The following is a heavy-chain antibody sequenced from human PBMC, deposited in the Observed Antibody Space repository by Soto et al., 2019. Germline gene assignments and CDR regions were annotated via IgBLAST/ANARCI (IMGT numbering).Heavy chain of an antibody. CDR1: GFSFSTGRVG. V-gene: IGHV2-5*02. CDR3: AHRRVVGRTLLFDY. D-gene: IGHD1-26*01. Sequence: QITLKESGPTLVKPTQTVTLTCTFSGFSFSTGRVGVGWIRQPPGKALEWLALIYWDDDKRYSPSLKSRLTITKDTSKKQVVLTMTTMDPVDTAPYYCAHRRVVGRTLLFDYWGQGTQVTVSS. J-gene: IGHJ4*02. CDR2: IYWDDDK.